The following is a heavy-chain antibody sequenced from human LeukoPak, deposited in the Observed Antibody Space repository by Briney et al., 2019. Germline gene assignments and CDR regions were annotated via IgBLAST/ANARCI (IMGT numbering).Heavy chain of an antibody. CDR3: ARGDILTGPSYFDY. V-gene: IGHV3-30-3*01. Sequence: GGSLRLSCGASGFTFGTYAMHWVRQAPGKGLEWVAVISYDGSTKYYADSVKGRFTISRDNSKNTLYLQINNLRPEDTAVYYCARGDILTGPSYFDYWGQGTLVTVSS. CDR1: GFTFGTYA. CDR2: ISYDGSTK. D-gene: IGHD3-9*01. J-gene: IGHJ4*02.